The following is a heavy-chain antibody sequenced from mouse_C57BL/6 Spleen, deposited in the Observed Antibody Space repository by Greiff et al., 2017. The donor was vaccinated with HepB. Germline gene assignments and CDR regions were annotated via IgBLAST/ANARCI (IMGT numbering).Heavy chain of an antibody. CDR3: ARELGQIDY. V-gene: IGHV1-76*01. Sequence: QVQLKQSGAELVRPGASVKLSCKASGYTFTDYYINWVNQRPGQGLEWIARIYPGSGNTYYNEKFKGKATLTAEKSSSTAYMQLSSLTSEDSAVYFCARELGQIDYWGQGTTLTVSS. D-gene: IGHD4-1*01. J-gene: IGHJ2*01. CDR2: IYPGSGNT. CDR1: GYTFTDYY.